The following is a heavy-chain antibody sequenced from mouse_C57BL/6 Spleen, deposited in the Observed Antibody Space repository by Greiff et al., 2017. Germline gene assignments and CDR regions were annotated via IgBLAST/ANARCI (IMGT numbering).Heavy chain of an antibody. Sequence: VQLQQPGAELVMPGASVKLSCKASGYTFTSYWMHWVKQRPGQGLEWIGEIDPSDSYTNYNQKFKGKSTLTVDKSSSPAYMQLSSLTSEDSAVYYCARWRACGCALFGCWGQGTTRTVSS. CDR3: ARWRACGCALFGC. CDR2: IDPSDSYT. D-gene: IGHD3-3*01. CDR1: GYTFTSYW. V-gene: IGHV1-69*01. J-gene: IGHJ2*01.